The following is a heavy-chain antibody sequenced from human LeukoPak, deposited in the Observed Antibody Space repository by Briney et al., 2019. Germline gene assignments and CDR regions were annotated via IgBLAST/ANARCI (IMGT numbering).Heavy chain of an antibody. Sequence: GGSLRLSCAASGFTFSDYYMSWIRQAPGKGLEWVSYIRSSGSTIYYADSVKGRFTISRDNAKNSLYLHMISLRAEDTTVYYCARDDYYDSSGYYHYVDYWGQGTLVTVSS. D-gene: IGHD3-22*01. V-gene: IGHV3-11*04. J-gene: IGHJ4*02. CDR1: GFTFSDYY. CDR3: ARDDYYDSSGYYHYVDY. CDR2: IRSSGSTI.